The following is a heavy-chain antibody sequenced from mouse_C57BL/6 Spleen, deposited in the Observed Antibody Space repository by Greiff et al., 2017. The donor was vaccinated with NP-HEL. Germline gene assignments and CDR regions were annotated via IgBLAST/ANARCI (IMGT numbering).Heavy chain of an antibody. CDR1: GYTFTDYE. Sequence: VQLQQSGAELVRPGASVTLSCKASGYTFTDYEMHWVKQTPVHGLEWIGAIDPETGGTAYNQKFKGKAILTADKSSSTAYMELRSLTSEDSAVYYCTRGGYDFDYWGQGTTLTVSS. D-gene: IGHD2-3*01. J-gene: IGHJ2*01. CDR2: IDPETGGT. V-gene: IGHV1-15*01. CDR3: TRGGYDFDY.